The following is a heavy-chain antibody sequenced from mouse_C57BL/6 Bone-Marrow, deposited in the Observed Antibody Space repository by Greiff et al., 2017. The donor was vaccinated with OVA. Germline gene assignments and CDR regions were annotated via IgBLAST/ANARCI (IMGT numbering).Heavy chain of an antibody. Sequence: VQLQQPGAELVKPGASVKLSCKASGYTFTSYWMHWVKQRPGQGLEWIGMIHPNSGSTNYNEKFKSKATLTVDKSSSTAYMQLSSLTSEDSAVYYCAREGDLLWLRRRFAYWGQGTLVTVSA. D-gene: IGHD2-2*01. CDR1: GYTFTSYW. CDR2: IHPNSGST. V-gene: IGHV1-64*01. CDR3: AREGDLLWLRRRFAY. J-gene: IGHJ3*01.